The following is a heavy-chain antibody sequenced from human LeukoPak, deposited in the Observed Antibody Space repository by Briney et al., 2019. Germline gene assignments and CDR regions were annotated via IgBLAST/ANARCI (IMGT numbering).Heavy chain of an antibody. J-gene: IGHJ4*02. CDR3: ARALEYSSPGDY. V-gene: IGHV3-30*03. D-gene: IGHD6-6*01. Sequence: GRSLSLSCAASGFTFSTYGMHWVRQAPGKGPEWVAVISNDGSNKYHAESVRGRFTISRDNSKNTLYLQMNSLRAEDTAVYYCARALEYSSPGDYWGQGTLVTVSS. CDR1: GFTFSTYG. CDR2: ISNDGSNK.